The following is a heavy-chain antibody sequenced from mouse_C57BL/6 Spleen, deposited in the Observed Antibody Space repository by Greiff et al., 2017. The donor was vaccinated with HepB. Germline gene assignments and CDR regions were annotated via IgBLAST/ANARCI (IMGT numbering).Heavy chain of an antibody. V-gene: IGHV1-22*01. CDR2: INPNNGGT. J-gene: IGHJ3*01. CDR1: GYTFTDYN. CDR3: ARSNYGSKGLAY. Sequence: EVQLQQSGPELVKPGASVKMSCKASGYTFTDYNMHWVKQSHGKSLEWIGYINPNNGGTSYNQKFKGKATLTVNKSSSTAYMELRSLTSEDSAVYYCARSNYGSKGLAYWGQGTLVTVSA. D-gene: IGHD1-1*01.